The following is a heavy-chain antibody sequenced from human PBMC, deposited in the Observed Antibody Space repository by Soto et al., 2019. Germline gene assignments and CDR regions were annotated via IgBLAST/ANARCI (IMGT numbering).Heavy chain of an antibody. CDR2: IDPSDSYT. CDR1: GYSFTSYW. D-gene: IGHD3-22*01. V-gene: IGHV5-10-1*01. CDR3: ARLWDYYDSSGSPGFDY. Sequence: GESLKISCKGSGYSFTSYWISWVRQMPGKGLEWMGRIDPSDSYTNYSPSFQGHVTISADKSISTAYLQWSSLKVSDTAMYYCARLWDYYDSSGSPGFDYWGQGTLVTVSS. J-gene: IGHJ4*02.